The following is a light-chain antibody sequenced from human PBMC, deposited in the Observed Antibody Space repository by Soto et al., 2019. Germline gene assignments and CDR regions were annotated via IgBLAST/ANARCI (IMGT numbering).Light chain of an antibody. J-gene: IGKJ5*01. Sequence: EIVLTQSPGTLSLSPGERATLSCRAIQSVSSSFLAWYQQTPGQAPRLLIYGASTRATGIPDRFSGSGSGTDFTLTINKLEPEDFAVYYCQQYGSSPPITFGQGTRLEIK. V-gene: IGKV3-20*01. CDR3: QQYGSSPPIT. CDR1: QSVSSSF. CDR2: GAS.